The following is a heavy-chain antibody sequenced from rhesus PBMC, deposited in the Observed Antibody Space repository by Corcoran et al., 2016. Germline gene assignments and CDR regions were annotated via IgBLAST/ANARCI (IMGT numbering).Heavy chain of an antibody. V-gene: IGHV4S10*01. J-gene: IGHJ6*01. CDR3: AREPEGALDS. D-gene: IGHD3-9*01. Sequence: QVQLQESGPGVVKPSETLSLTRAVPGGSIRDSYRWSWIRQPPGKGLEWIGYIYGSSTSTNYNPSLKSRVTISKDTSKNQFSLKLSSVTAADTAVYYCAREPEGALDSWGQGVVVTVSS. CDR2: IYGSSTST. CDR1: GGSIRDSYR.